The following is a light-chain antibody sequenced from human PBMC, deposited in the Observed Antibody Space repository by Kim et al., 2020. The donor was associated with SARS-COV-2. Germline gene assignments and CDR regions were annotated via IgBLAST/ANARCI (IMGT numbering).Light chain of an antibody. J-gene: IGKJ1*01. CDR1: QSLTSW. CDR3: QQYTGYPWT. Sequence: ASVGDRVTITGRASQSLTSWLAWYQQKPGKAPKLLIYKASTLESGVPSRFSGSGSETEFTLTISRLQPDDFATYFCQQYTGYPWTFGQGTKVDIK. V-gene: IGKV1-5*03. CDR2: KAS.